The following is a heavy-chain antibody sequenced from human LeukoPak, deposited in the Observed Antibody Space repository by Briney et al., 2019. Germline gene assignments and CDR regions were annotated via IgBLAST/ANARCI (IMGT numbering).Heavy chain of an antibody. J-gene: IGHJ4*02. Sequence: GGSLRLSCAASGFTAGSYYMSWLRQAPGKGPEWVSSFGPTGKTYYADSVKGRFTISRDISKNTLYLQMNSLRAEDTAVFYCAREEWESKMGHFDCWGRGTLVTVSS. CDR3: AREEWESKMGHFDC. CDR2: FGPTGKT. CDR1: GFTAGSYY. V-gene: IGHV3-23*01. D-gene: IGHD1-26*01.